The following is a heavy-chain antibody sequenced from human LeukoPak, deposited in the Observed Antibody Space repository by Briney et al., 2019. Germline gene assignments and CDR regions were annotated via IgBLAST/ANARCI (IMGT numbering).Heavy chain of an antibody. CDR2: IYHSGST. CDR3: ARAPGYYDSSGYYVDY. J-gene: IGHJ4*02. Sequence: SESLSLTCAVSGYSISSGYYWGWIRQPPGKGLEWIGSIYHSGSTYYNPSLKSRVTISVDTSKNQFSLKLSSVTAADTAVYYCARAPGYYDSSGYYVDYWGQGTLLTVSS. V-gene: IGHV4-38-2*01. CDR1: GYSISSGYY. D-gene: IGHD3-22*01.